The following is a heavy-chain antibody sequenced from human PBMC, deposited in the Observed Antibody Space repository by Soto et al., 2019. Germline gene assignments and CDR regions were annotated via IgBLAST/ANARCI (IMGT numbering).Heavy chain of an antibody. V-gene: IGHV4-59*04. CDR1: GGSISSYY. CDR2: IYHSGST. CDR3: ASGPYEYFQN. D-gene: IGHD6-19*01. J-gene: IGHJ1*01. Sequence: SETLSLTCTVSGGSISSYYWSWIRQPPGKGLEWIGYIYHSGSTYYNPSLKSRVTFSVDKSRNQFSLTLTSVIAADTAVYYCASGPYEYFQNWGHGTLVTVSS.